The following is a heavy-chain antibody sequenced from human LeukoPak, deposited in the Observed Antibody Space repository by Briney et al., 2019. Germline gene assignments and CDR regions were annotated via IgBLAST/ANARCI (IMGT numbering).Heavy chain of an antibody. CDR3: AKSPHYDFWSGYFDY. Sequence: GGSLRLSCAASGFTFSSYSMNWVRQAPGKGLEWVSSISSSSSYIYYADSVKGRFTISRDNAKNSLYLQMNSLRAEDMALYYCAKSPHYDFWSGYFDYWGQGTLVTVSS. D-gene: IGHD3-3*01. J-gene: IGHJ4*02. CDR2: ISSSSSYI. CDR1: GFTFSSYS. V-gene: IGHV3-21*04.